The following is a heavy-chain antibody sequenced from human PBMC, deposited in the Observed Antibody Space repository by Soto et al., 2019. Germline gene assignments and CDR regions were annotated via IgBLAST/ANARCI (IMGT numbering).Heavy chain of an antibody. D-gene: IGHD1-26*01. CDR2: INHSGST. V-gene: IGHV4-34*01. CDR3: ARIGRATNDY. CDR1: GGSFSGYY. Sequence: SETLSLTCAVYGGSFSGYYWSWIRQPPGKGLEWIGEINHSGSTNYNPSLKSRVTISVDTSKNQFSLKLSSVTAADTAVYYCARIGRATNDYWGQGTLVTVSS. J-gene: IGHJ4*02.